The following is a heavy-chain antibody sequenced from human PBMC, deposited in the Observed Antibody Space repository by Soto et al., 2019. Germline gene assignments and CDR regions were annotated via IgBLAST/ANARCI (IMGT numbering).Heavy chain of an antibody. Sequence: PSETLSLTCTVSGGSISSYYWSWIRQPPGKGLEWIGYIYYSGSTNYNPSLKSRVTISVDTSKNQFSLKLSSVTAADTAVYYCARSYMIVVNSAFDYWGQGTLVTVAS. CDR1: GGSISSYY. CDR2: IYYSGST. V-gene: IGHV4-59*08. J-gene: IGHJ4*02. D-gene: IGHD3-22*01. CDR3: ARSYMIVVNSAFDY.